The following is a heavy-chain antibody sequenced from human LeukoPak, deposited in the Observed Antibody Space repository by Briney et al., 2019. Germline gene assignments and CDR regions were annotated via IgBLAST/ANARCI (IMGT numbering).Heavy chain of an antibody. Sequence: GGSLRLSCAASGFTFSTYAMSWVRQAPGKGLEWVSTISGCGANTYYADSVRGRFTISRDNSKNTLYLHMNSLRAEDTAVYYCAKESAGYTNPYYFDYWGQGTLVTVSS. CDR2: ISGCGANT. CDR3: AKESAGYTNPYYFDY. V-gene: IGHV3-23*01. CDR1: GFTFSTYA. D-gene: IGHD3-16*02. J-gene: IGHJ4*02.